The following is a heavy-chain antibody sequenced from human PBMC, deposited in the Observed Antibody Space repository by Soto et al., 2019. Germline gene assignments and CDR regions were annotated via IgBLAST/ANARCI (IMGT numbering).Heavy chain of an antibody. CDR2: ISYSGST. CDR1: GGSISSSSSS. D-gene: IGHD2-2*01. V-gene: IGHV4-39*01. CDR3: ARTYVTDVVVVPASKDYMDV. J-gene: IGHJ6*03. Sequence: QLQLQESGPGLVKPSETLSLTCTVSGGSISSSSSSWGWIRQPPGKGLEWLGIISYSGSTYYSPSIRRRFTISVDASKNLFSLKLSSVTAADTAVYYCARTYVTDVVVVPASKDYMDVWGKGTTVTVSS.